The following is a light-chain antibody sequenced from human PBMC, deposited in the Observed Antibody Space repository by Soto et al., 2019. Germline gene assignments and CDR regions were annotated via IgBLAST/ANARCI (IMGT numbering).Light chain of an antibody. CDR2: GAS. CDR3: QQYNNWPWT. V-gene: IGKV3-15*01. CDR1: HIVTSN. Sequence: EIVLTQSPGTLSLSPGGRATLSCRASHIVTSNYLAWYQQKPGQAPRLLIYGASSRATGIPARFSGSGSETEFTLTISSLQSEDFAVYYCQQYNNWPWTFGQGTKWIS. J-gene: IGKJ1*01.